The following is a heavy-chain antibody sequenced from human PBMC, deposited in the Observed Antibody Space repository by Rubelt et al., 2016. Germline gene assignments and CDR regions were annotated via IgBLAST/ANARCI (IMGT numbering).Heavy chain of an antibody. V-gene: IGHV4-38-2*01. J-gene: IGHJ4*02. CDR1: GFTFSNAW. D-gene: IGHD2-2*01. CDR2: TY. CDR3: ARQYQQLGMGLDY. Sequence: QVQLVESGGGVVQPGRSLRLSCAASGFTFSNAWMSWVRQAPGKGLEWIGSTYYTPCLKSRVTISVDTSKNQFALRLSSVTAADTAVYYCARQYQQLGMGLDYWGQGTLVTVSS.